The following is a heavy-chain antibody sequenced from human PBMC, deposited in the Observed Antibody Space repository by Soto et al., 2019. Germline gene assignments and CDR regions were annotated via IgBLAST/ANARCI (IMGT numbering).Heavy chain of an antibody. CDR2: ISAHNGNT. Sequence: QVHLVQSGAEVKKPGASVKVSCKASGYTFTSYGITWVRQAPGQGLEWMGWISAHNGNTDYAQKLQGRVIVTRDTXXXXXXXELXXXXXDXXAVYYCARGRYGDYWGQGALVTVSS. J-gene: IGHJ4*02. CDR1: GYTFTSYG. D-gene: IGHD1-1*01. V-gene: IGHV1-18*01. CDR3: ARGRYGDY.